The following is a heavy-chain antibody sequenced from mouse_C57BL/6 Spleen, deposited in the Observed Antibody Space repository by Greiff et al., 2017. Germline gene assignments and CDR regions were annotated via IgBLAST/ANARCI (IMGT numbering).Heavy chain of an antibody. CDR1: GYTFTSSW. D-gene: IGHD2-12*01. CDR3: ARLRRDAAMDY. J-gene: IGHJ4*01. Sequence: VQLQQSGAELVMPGASVKLSCKASGYTFTSSWMHWVKQRPGQGLEWIGEIDPSDSYTNYTQKFKGKSTLTVDKSSSTAYMQLSSLTSEDSAVYYCARLRRDAAMDYWGQGTSVTVSS. CDR2: IDPSDSYT. V-gene: IGHV1-69*01.